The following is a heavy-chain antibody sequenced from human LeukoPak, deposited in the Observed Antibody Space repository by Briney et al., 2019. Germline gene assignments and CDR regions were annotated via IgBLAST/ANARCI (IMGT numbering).Heavy chain of an antibody. CDR3: ARDGSYFDFDY. V-gene: IGHV4-39*07. D-gene: IGHD1-26*01. Sequence: SETLSLTCTVSGGSISSSSYYWGWIRQPPGKGLEWIGSIYYSGSTYYNPSLKSRVTISVDTSKNQFSLKLSSVTAADTAVYYCARDGSYFDFDYWGQGTLVTVSS. CDR1: GGSISSSSYY. J-gene: IGHJ4*02. CDR2: IYYSGST.